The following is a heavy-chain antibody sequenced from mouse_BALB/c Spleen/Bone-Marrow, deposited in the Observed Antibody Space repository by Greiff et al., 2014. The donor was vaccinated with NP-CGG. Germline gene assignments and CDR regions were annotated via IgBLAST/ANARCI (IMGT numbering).Heavy chain of an antibody. Sequence: EVQLQQSGPELVKPGASMKISCKASGYSFTGYTMNWVKQSHGKSLEWIGLINPYNGGTSYNQKFKGKATLTVDKSSSTAYMELLRLTSEDSAVYYCARDYYGSSYGFAYWGQGTLVTVSS. CDR1: GYSFTGYT. CDR3: ARDYYGSSYGFAY. D-gene: IGHD1-1*01. CDR2: INPYNGGT. J-gene: IGHJ3*01. V-gene: IGHV1-18*01.